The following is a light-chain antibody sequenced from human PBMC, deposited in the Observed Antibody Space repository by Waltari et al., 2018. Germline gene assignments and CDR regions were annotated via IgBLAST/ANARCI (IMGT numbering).Light chain of an antibody. Sequence: SHELTQPPSVSVSPGQTARITCSGDALPTKYIYWYQQKSGQAPVRLISEDNKRPSGIPERFSGSSSGTLATLTVSGAVVEDEGDYYCYSTDSSSFPLFGGGTRLTVL. J-gene: IGLJ3*02. V-gene: IGLV3-10*01. CDR3: YSTDSSSFPL. CDR1: ALPTKY. CDR2: EDN.